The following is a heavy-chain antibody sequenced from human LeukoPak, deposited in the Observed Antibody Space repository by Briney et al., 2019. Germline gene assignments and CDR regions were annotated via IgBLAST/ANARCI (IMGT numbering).Heavy chain of an antibody. CDR3: ARVNRDNWNDAGFDY. V-gene: IGHV3-48*01. CDR2: ISSSSSTI. D-gene: IGHD1-20*01. CDR1: GFTFSSYS. J-gene: IGHJ4*02. Sequence: GGSLRLSCAASGFTFSSYSMNWVRQAPGKGLEGVSYISSSSSTIYYADSVKGRFTISRDNAKNSLYLQMNSLRAEDTAVYYCARVNRDNWNDAGFDYWGQGTLVTVSS.